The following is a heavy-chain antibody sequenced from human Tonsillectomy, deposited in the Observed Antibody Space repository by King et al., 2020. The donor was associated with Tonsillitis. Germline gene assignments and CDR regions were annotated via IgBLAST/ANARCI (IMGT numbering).Heavy chain of an antibody. CDR3: AKDQAGG. J-gene: IGHJ4*02. CDR1: GFSFSDYG. V-gene: IGHV3-30*02. Sequence: VQLVESGGGVVQPGGSLRLSRAASGFSFSDYGMHWFRQAPGKGLQWVAFVRYDGANSFYTESVRGRFTISRDNSQNTVFLQMNSLRAEDTAMYYCAKDQAGGWGQGTLVTVSS. CDR2: VRYDGANS. D-gene: IGHD1-14*01.